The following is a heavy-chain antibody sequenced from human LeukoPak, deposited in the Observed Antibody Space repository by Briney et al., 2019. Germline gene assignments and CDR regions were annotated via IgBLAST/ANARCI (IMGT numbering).Heavy chain of an antibody. V-gene: IGHV3-9*01. J-gene: IGHJ4*02. D-gene: IGHD3-22*01. Sequence: GRSLRLSCAASGITFDDYAMHWVRQAPGKGLEWVSGISWNSGSIGYADSVKGRFTISRDNAKNSLYLQMNSLRAEDTALYYCAKDSSDYYDSSGSLDYWGQGTLVTVSS. CDR1: GITFDDYA. CDR2: ISWNSGSI. CDR3: AKDSSDYYDSSGSLDY.